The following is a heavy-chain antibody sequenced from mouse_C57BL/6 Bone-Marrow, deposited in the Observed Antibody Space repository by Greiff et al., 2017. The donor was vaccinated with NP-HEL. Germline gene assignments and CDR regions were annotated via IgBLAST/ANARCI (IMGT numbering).Heavy chain of an antibody. J-gene: IGHJ1*03. V-gene: IGHV2-6-1*01. CDR1: GFSLTSYG. CDR3: ARHASYGSRAWYFDV. Sequence: QVQLKESGPGLVAPSQSLSITCTVSGFSLTSYGVHWVRQPPGKGLEWLVVIWSDGSTTYNSALKSRLSISKDNSKSQVFLKMNSLQTDDTAMYYCARHASYGSRAWYFDVWGTGTTVTVSS. D-gene: IGHD1-1*01. CDR2: IWSDGST.